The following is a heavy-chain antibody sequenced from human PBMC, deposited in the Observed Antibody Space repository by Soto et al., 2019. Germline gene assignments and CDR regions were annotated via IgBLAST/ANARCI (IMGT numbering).Heavy chain of an antibody. CDR1: GFTFSSYG. J-gene: IGHJ1*01. V-gene: IGHV3-30*18. D-gene: IGHD2-15*01. CDR3: AKGVVLATTYFQH. CDR2: ISYDGSDK. Sequence: QVQLVESGGGVVQPGRSLRLSCAASGFTFSSYGMHWVRQAPGKGLEWVAVISYDGSDKYYADSVKGRFTISRDNSNNKLYLQMDSLRAEDTAVYYCAKGVVLATTYFQHWGQGTLVTVSS.